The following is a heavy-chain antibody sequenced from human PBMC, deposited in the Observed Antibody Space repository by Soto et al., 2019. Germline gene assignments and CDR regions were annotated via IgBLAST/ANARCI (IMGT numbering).Heavy chain of an antibody. V-gene: IGHV4-59*08. Sequence: PSETLSLTCTLSGGSISSYYCSWIRQPPGKGLEWLTYIYYSGSTNYNPSLKSRVTISVDTSKTQFSLKLSSVTAADTAVYYCARHMQGGGYDLCEFFDYWGQGTLVTVSS. J-gene: IGHJ4*02. CDR2: IYYSGST. D-gene: IGHD5-12*01. CDR3: ARHMQGGGYDLCEFFDY. CDR1: GGSISSYY.